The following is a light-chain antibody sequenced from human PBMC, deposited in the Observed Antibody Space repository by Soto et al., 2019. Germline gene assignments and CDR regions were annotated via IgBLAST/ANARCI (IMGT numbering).Light chain of an antibody. CDR2: EVN. V-gene: IGLV2-8*01. CDR3: SSYAGRYSYV. J-gene: IGLJ1*01. Sequence: QSALTQPASVSGSPGQSITISCTGSSSDVGGYNYVSWYQQHPGKAPKLMIFEVNNRPSEVPDRFSGSKSGNTASLTVSGLQPEDEADYYCSSYAGRYSYVFGTGTKLTVL. CDR1: SSDVGGYNY.